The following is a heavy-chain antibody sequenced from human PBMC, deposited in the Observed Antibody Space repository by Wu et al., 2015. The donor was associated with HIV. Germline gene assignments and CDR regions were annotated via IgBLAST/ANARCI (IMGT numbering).Heavy chain of an antibody. Sequence: QVQLVAGLGREVKKPWVLGEGLCKALRHFSSYAISWVRQAPGQGLEWMGGIIPIFGTANYAQKFQGRVTITADESTSTAYMELSSLRSEDTAVYYCASGQHSGGYCSGGSCFDYWGQGTLVTVSS. CDR1: RHFSSYA. V-gene: IGHV1-69*12. CDR2: IIPIFGTA. J-gene: IGHJ4*02. D-gene: IGHD2-15*01. CDR3: ASGQHSGGYCSGGSCFDY.